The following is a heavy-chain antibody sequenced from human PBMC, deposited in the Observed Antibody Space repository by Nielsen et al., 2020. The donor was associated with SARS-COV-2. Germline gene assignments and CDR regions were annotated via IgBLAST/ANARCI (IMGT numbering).Heavy chain of an antibody. CDR2: IDPSDSYT. CDR1: GYSFTSNW. Sequence: GESLKISCKGSGYSFTSNWITWVRQVPGKGLEWVGRIDPSDSYTNYSPSFQGHVTISVDRAISTAFLQWSSLRASDSAMYYCARPASGTYQNPDYWGQGTQVTVSS. V-gene: IGHV5-10-1*01. CDR3: ARPASGTYQNPDY. J-gene: IGHJ4*02. D-gene: IGHD1-26*01.